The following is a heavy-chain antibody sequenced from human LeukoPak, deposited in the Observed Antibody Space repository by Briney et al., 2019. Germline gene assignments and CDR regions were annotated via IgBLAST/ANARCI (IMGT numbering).Heavy chain of an antibody. Sequence: ASVKVSCKASGYTFTSYYMHWVRQAPGQGLEWMGIINPSGGSTSYAQKFQGRVTMTRDTSTSTVYMELSSLRSEDTAVYYCAKAQLPDYFYMDVWGKGTTVTVSS. D-gene: IGHD1-1*01. CDR1: GYTFTSYY. V-gene: IGHV1-46*01. CDR3: AKAQLPDYFYMDV. J-gene: IGHJ6*03. CDR2: INPSGGST.